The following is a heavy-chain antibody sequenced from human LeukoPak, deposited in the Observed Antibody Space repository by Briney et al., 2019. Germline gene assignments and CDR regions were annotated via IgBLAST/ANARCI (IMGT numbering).Heavy chain of an antibody. J-gene: IGHJ4*02. CDR1: GFTFSTYS. D-gene: IGHD2-21*01. CDR2: ISSSSSFM. V-gene: IGHV3-21*01. CDR3: VRVDHSLGKTYFDY. Sequence: GGSLRLSCAASGFTFSTYSLNWVRQAPGKGLEWVSSISSSSSFMYYADSVKGRFTIPRDNAKNPLYLQMNSLRAEDTAVYYCVRVDHSLGKTYFDYWGQGTLVTVSS.